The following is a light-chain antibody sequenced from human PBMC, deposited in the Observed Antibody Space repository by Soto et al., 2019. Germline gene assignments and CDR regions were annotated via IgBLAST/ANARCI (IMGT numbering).Light chain of an antibody. J-gene: IGKJ2*02. V-gene: IGKV1-5*03. CDR1: QSISSW. CDR2: KAS. CDR3: QQYNNYWCT. Sequence: DIQMTQSPSTLSASVGDRVTITCRASQSISSWLAWYQQKPGKAPKLLIYKASSLESGVPSRFSGSGSGTEFTLTISSLQPDDFATYYCQQYNNYWCTFGQGTKLEIK.